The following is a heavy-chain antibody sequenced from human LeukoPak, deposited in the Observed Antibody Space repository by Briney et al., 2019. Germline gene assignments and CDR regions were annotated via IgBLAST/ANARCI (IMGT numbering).Heavy chain of an antibody. Sequence: AGSLRLSCAASGFTISNYDMTWVRQPPPKGLEHVSSISATTIYRFSANSVRGRFTISRDNVENSLYLRMNGLRGEDTAVYYCARIGLGREAYNSFDYWGQGTLVTVSS. D-gene: IGHD5-24*01. CDR1: GFTISNYD. V-gene: IGHV3-21*01. J-gene: IGHJ4*02. CDR3: ARIGLGREAYNSFDY. CDR2: ISATTIYR.